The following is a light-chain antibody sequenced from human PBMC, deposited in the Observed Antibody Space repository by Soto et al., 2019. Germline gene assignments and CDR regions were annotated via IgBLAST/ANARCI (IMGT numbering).Light chain of an antibody. CDR3: GTWDSSLSAVV. J-gene: IGLJ2*01. CDR1: SSNTGNNY. CDR2: DNN. V-gene: IGLV1-51*01. Sequence: QSVLTQPTSVSAAPGQMVTISCSGSSSNTGNNYVSWYQQLPGTAPKLLIYDNNRRPSGIPDRFSGSKSGTSATLGITGLQTGDEADYYCGTWDSSLSAVVFGGGTKLTVL.